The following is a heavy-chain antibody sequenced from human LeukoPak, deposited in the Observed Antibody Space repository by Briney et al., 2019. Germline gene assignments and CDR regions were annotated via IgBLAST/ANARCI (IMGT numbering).Heavy chain of an antibody. Sequence: PGGSLRLSCAASGFTFNSYSMNWVRQAPGKGLEWVSYISSASGSIYYADSVKGRFTISRDNAKNSLFLQMNSLRAEDTAVYYCARLPAYCSSTSRYYDYWGQGTLVTVSS. CDR2: ISSASGSI. CDR3: ARLPAYCSSTSRYYDY. CDR1: GFTFNSYS. D-gene: IGHD2-2*01. J-gene: IGHJ4*02. V-gene: IGHV3-48*04.